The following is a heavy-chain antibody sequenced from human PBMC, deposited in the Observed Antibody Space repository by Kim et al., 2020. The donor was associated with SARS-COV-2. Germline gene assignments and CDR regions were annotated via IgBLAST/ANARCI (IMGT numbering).Heavy chain of an antibody. CDR2: ISGSGGST. CDR1: GFTFSSYA. J-gene: IGHJ4*01. D-gene: IGHD6-13*01. CDR3: ATLGSSSWYSPIGY. V-gene: IGHV3-23*01. Sequence: GGSLRLSCAASGFTFSSYAMNWVRQAPGKGLEWVSVISGSGGSTYYADSVKGRFTISRDNSKNTLYLQMNSLRAEDTAVYYCATLGSSSWYSPIGYWGQGTLVTVSS.